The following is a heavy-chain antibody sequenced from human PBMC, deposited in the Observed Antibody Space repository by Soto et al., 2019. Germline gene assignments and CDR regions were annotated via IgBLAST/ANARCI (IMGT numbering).Heavy chain of an antibody. Sequence: QVQLQESGPGLVKPSGTLSLTCAVSGGSISSSNWWSWVRQPPGKGLEWIGEIYHSGSTNYNPSLQSRVTISVDKSKNQFSLKLSSVNAAATAVYDCARIDSYGFGCDYWGQGTLVTVSS. J-gene: IGHJ4*02. CDR1: GGSISSSNW. V-gene: IGHV4-4*02. D-gene: IGHD5-18*01. CDR3: ARIDSYGFGCDY. CDR2: IYHSGST.